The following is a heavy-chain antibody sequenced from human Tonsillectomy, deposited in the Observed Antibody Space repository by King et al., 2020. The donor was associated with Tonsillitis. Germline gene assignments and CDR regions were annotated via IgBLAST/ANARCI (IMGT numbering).Heavy chain of an antibody. Sequence: QLQESGPGLVKPSETLSLTCTVSGASISSTTYYWGWIRQPPEKGLEWIGTIFYSGSTYYNPSLKSRLTISVDTSKNQFSLKLSSVTAADTAVYYCAKTNYDILTDYYNSFDYWGQGTLVTVSS. V-gene: IGHV4-39*07. D-gene: IGHD3-9*01. J-gene: IGHJ4*02. CDR1: GASISSTTYY. CDR3: AKTNYDILTDYYNSFDY. CDR2: IFYSGST.